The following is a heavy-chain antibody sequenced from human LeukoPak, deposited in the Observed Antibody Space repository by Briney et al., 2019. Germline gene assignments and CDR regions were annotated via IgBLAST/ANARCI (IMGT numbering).Heavy chain of an antibody. J-gene: IGHJ4*02. D-gene: IGHD3-10*01. Sequence: PGGSLRLSCAASGFALSSHWMTWVRQVPGKGLEWVAVTSSDLNVKLYADSVKGRFTISRDNSRSTLYLQMNSLRPEDTAIYYCAREGYYGSGSPPSLYFDYWGQGTLVTVSS. CDR3: AREGYYGSGSPPSLYFDY. V-gene: IGHV3-30*03. CDR1: GFALSSHW. CDR2: TSSDLNVK.